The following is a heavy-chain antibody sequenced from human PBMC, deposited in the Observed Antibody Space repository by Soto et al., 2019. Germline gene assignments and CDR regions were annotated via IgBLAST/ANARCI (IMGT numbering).Heavy chain of an antibody. Sequence: QVALQQWGAGLLKHSQTLSLTCAVYGESFNYDFWTWIRQSPGGGVEWLAEVHHTGTSYYNPSLTGRLASSVDTSRNNFCLNLTSLTSADTATYCCASRKDSSRYFYGMDVWGQGTTVVVSS. V-gene: IGHV4-34*02. CDR3: ASRKDSSRYFYGMDV. CDR2: VHHTGTS. J-gene: IGHJ6*02. CDR1: GESFNYDF. D-gene: IGHD6-13*01.